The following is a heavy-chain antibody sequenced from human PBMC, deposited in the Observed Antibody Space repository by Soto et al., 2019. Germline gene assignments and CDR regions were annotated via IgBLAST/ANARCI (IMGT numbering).Heavy chain of an antibody. CDR1: GFTFINYA. V-gene: IGHV3-23*04. D-gene: IGHD1-7*01. CDR2: ISGTGSTT. CDR3: AKDSYNWNYYYFDY. Sequence: EVQLVESGGGLVQPGGSLRLSCAASGFTFINYAMSWVRQAPGKGLEWVSAISGTGSTTYYADSVKGRFTISRDNSKNTLYLQMKSLRAEDTAVYYCAKDSYNWNYYYFDYWGQGPLVTVSS. J-gene: IGHJ4*02.